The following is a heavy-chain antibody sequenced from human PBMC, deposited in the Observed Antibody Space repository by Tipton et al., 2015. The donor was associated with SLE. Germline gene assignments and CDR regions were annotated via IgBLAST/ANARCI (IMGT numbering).Heavy chain of an antibody. CDR2: IYHSGST. J-gene: IGHJ6*03. CDR3: ARSQPWAAAGTFYYYYMDV. CDR1: GGSLSGYY. V-gene: IGHV4-38-2*01. D-gene: IGHD6-13*01. Sequence: TLSLTCAVYGGSLSGYYWGWIRQPPGKGLEWIGSIYHSGSTYYNPSLKSRVTISVDTSKNQFSLKLSSVTAADTAVYYCARSQPWAAAGTFYYYYMDVWGKGTTVTVSS.